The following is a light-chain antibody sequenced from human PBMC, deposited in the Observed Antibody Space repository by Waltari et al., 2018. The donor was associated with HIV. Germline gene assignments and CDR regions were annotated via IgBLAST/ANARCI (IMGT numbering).Light chain of an antibody. V-gene: IGLV6-57*03. J-gene: IGLJ3*02. CDR2: EDR. Sequence: FMLTQPHSVSESPGKTVIISCTRDSGNLAHNYVPGSQRRPGSAPTTLLYEDRRRPSGVPDRFSGSIDRSSNSASLTISGVMTEDEADYYCQSFDTTNHWVFGGGTKLTVL. CDR3: QSFDTTNHWV. CDR1: SGNLAHNY.